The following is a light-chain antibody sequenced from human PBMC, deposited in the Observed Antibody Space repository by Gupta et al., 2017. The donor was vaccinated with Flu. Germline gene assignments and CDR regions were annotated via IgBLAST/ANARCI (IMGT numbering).Light chain of an antibody. Sequence: DIVLTQSPGTLSLSPGERATLSCRASQSVSSSYLAWYQQKPGQAPRLLIYGASSRATGIPDRFRGSGSGTDFTLTISRLEPEDFAVYYCQQYGSSPKLTFGGGTXVEIK. CDR3: QQYGSSPKLT. CDR1: QSVSSSY. J-gene: IGKJ4*01. CDR2: GAS. V-gene: IGKV3-20*01.